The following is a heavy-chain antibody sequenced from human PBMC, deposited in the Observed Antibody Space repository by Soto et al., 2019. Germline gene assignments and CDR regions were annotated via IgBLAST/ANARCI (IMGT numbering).Heavy chain of an antibody. CDR1: GCSISSGYF. CDR3: VRVLSEDWFDP. J-gene: IGHJ5*02. CDR2: IYYSGST. V-gene: IGHV4-38-2*02. Sequence: PSETLSLTFTVSGCSISSGYFWGWIRQPPGKALEFIGNIYYSGSTYYNPSLKSRASLSVDTSNNQFSLKLSSVTVADTAVYYCVRVLSEDWFDPWGQGTLVTVSS.